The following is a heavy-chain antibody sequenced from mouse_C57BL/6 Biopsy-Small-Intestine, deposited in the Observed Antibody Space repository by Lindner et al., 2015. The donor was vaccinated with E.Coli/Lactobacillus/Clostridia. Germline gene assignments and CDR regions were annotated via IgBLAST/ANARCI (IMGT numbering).Heavy chain of an antibody. CDR1: GYSFTSYY. CDR2: IYPGSGNT. D-gene: IGHD1-1*01. CDR3: ARDSYYYGSSSGY. V-gene: IGHV1-66*01. J-gene: IGHJ2*01. Sequence: VQLQESGPELVKPGASVKISCKASGYSFTSYYIHWVKQRPGQGLEWIGWIYPGSGNTKYNEKFKGKATLTADTSSSTAYMQLSSLTSGDSAVYYCARDSYYYGSSSGYWGQGTTLTVSS.